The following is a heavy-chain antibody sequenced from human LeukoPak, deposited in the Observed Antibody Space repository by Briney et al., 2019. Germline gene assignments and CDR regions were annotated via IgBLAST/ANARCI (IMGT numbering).Heavy chain of an antibody. D-gene: IGHD1-26*01. V-gene: IGHV1-18*01. CDR3: ARDRGWQSSRRFDY. Sequence: ASVTVSCTASGYTFTSYGISWVRQAPGQGLEWMGWISAYNGNTNYAQKLQGRVTMTTDTSTSTAYMELRSLRSDDTAVYYCARDRGWQSSRRFDYWGQGTLVTVSS. CDR2: ISAYNGNT. CDR1: GYTFTSYG. J-gene: IGHJ4*02.